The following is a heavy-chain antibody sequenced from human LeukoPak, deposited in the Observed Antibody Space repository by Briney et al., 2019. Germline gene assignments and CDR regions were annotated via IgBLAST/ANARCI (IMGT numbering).Heavy chain of an antibody. CDR2: IYTSGST. D-gene: IGHD1-26*01. Sequence: SETLSLTCTVSGGSISSGSYYWSWIRQPAGKGLEWIGRIYTSGSTNYNPSLKSRVTISVDTSKNQFSLKLSSVTAADTAVYYCAREGSGSYGWYFDYWAREPWSPSPQ. V-gene: IGHV4-61*02. J-gene: IGHJ4*02. CDR3: AREGSGSYGWYFDY. CDR1: GGSISSGSYY.